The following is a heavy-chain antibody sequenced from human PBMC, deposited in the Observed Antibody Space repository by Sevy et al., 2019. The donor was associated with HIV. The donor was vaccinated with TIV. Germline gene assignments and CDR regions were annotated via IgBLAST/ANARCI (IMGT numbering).Heavy chain of an antibody. V-gene: IGHV3-53*01. CDR2: IYSGDST. CDR3: ARLSVYYYDSSGYYNTGNAFDI. J-gene: IGHJ3*02. CDR1: GFTVSNNY. Sequence: GGSLRLSCAASGFTVSNNYMSWVRQAPGKGLQWVSVIYSGDSTYYADSVKGRFTISSDNSKKTRYLQMNSLRAEDTAVYYCARLSVYYYDSSGYYNTGNAFDIWGQGTMVTVSS. D-gene: IGHD3-22*01.